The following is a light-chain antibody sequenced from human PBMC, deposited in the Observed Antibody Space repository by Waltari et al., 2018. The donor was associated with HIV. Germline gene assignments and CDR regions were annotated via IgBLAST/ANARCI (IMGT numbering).Light chain of an antibody. CDR1: QSVLYSSNNKNY. Sequence: DIVMTQSPDSLAVSLGERATINCKSSQSVLYSSNNKNYLAWYQQKPGQSPKLLIYWASTRESGVPDRFSGSGSGTDFALTISSLQAEDVAVYYCQEFYSNHLSFGPGTKVEIK. J-gene: IGKJ3*01. CDR2: WAS. V-gene: IGKV4-1*01. CDR3: QEFYSNHLS.